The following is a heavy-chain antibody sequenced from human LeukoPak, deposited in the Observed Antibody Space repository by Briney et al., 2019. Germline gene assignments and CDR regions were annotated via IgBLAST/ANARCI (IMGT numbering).Heavy chain of an antibody. CDR2: MNPNSGNT. CDR3: ARGAPLEWVYNWFDP. D-gene: IGHD3-3*01. CDR1: GYTFTTYD. J-gene: IGHJ5*02. Sequence: ASVKVSCKASGYTFTTYDITWVRQATGQGLEWMGWMNPNSGNTGYAQKFQGRVTITRNTSISTAYMELSSLRSEDTAVYYCARGAPLEWVYNWFDPWGQGTLVTVSS. V-gene: IGHV1-8*01.